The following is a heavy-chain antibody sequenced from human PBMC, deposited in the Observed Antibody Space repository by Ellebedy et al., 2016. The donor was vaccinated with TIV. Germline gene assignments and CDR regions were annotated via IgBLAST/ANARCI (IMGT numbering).Heavy chain of an antibody. D-gene: IGHD3-16*01. CDR1: GGSISSGGYY. CDR3: AMLVLAGERKLYYYYGMDV. J-gene: IGHJ6*02. V-gene: IGHV4-39*01. Sequence: SETLSLTXTVSGGSISSGGYYWSWIRQHPGKGLEWIGSIYYSGSTYYSPSLKSRVTISVDTSKNQFSLKLSSVTAADTAVYYCAMLVLAGERKLYYYYGMDVWGQGTTVTVSS. CDR2: IYYSGST.